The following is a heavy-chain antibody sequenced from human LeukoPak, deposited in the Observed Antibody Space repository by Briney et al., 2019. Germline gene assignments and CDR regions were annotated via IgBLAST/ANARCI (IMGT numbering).Heavy chain of an antibody. CDR2: LYSGGSM. J-gene: IGHJ6*02. CDR1: GFSVSTNY. Sequence: GGSLRLSCVASGFSVSTNYMHWVRQAPGKGLEWVSALYSGGSMFYADSVKGRFTISRDNSQNTLYLQMNSLRAEDTAVFYCAREKVDIVFTPGSHYYYSGMDVWGQGTTVTVS. V-gene: IGHV3-66*01. CDR3: AREKVDIVFTPGSHYYYSGMDV. D-gene: IGHD5/OR15-5a*01.